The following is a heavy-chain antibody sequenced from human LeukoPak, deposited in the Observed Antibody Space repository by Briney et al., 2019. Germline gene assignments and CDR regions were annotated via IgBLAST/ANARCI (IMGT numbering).Heavy chain of an antibody. D-gene: IGHD3-22*01. CDR2: ISDNGGGT. V-gene: IGHV3-23*01. J-gene: IGHJ1*01. CDR1: EFIFSDYA. CDR3: AADRERDPSCYYLV. Sequence: GDSLRLSCTASEFIFSDYAMSWVRQAPGEGLEWVSSISDNGGGTYYADSVKGRFTISRDNSKNTLFLQMNSLRAEDSAVYYCAADRERDPSCYYLVGGQGTLITVSS.